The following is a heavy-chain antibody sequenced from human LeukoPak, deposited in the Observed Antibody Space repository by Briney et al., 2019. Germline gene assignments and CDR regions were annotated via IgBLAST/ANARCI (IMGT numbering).Heavy chain of an antibody. CDR1: GITFSSYA. J-gene: IGHJ4*02. D-gene: IGHD3-16*01. CDR3: AKDIDLTYYFDY. Sequence: GGSLRLSCAASGITFSSYAMSWVRQAPGKGLEWVSAISGSGGSTYYADSVKGRFTISRDNSKNTLYLQMNSLRAEDTAVYYCAKDIDLTYYFDYWGQGTLVTVSS. CDR2: ISGSGGST. V-gene: IGHV3-23*01.